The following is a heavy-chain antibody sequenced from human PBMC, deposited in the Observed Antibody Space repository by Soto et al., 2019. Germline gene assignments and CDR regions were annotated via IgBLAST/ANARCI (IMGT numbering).Heavy chain of an antibody. V-gene: IGHV1-18*01. J-gene: IGHJ4*02. D-gene: IGHD2-15*01. CDR3: GREYCSGGSCYSADY. CDR2: ISAYNDNT. CDR1: GYTFTDYC. Sequence: ASVKVSCKASGYTFTDYCISWVRQAPGQGLEWMGWISAYNDNTIYAQKFQGRVTVTTDTSTSTTYMELKSLRSDDTAMYYCGREYCSGGSCYSADYWGQGTLVTVSS.